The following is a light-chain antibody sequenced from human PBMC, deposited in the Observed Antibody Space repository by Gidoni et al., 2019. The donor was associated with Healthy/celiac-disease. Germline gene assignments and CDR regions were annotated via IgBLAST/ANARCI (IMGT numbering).Light chain of an antibody. CDR1: QSVSSN. V-gene: IGKV3-15*01. Sequence: IVMTQSPATLSVSPGERATLSCSASQSVSSNLAWYQQKPGQAPSLLIYGASTRATGIPAMFSGSGSGTEFTITIRSLQSEDFAVYYCQEYNNWPFTFGHXTKVDIK. CDR2: GAS. J-gene: IGKJ3*01. CDR3: QEYNNWPFT.